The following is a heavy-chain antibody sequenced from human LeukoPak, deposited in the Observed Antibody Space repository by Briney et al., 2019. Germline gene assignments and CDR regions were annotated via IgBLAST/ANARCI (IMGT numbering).Heavy chain of an antibody. Sequence: PGGSLRLSCVASGFTLSDAWMTWVRQAPGKGLEWVGRTKSDNAGGTTDYAAPVKGRFTISRDDSKNTLSLQMNSLQTEDTAIYYCTTEFWGSYNNWGQGTLVTVSS. CDR3: TTEFWGSYNN. CDR2: TKSDNAGGTT. V-gene: IGHV3-15*01. D-gene: IGHD1-14*01. CDR1: GFTLSDAW. J-gene: IGHJ4*02.